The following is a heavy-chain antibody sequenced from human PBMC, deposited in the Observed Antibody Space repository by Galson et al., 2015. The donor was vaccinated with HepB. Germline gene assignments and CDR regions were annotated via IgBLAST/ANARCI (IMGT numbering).Heavy chain of an antibody. D-gene: IGHD1-26*01. V-gene: IGHV3-43*01. Sequence: SLRLSCAASGFTFSSYTMHWVRRAPGKGLEWVSLISWDGGSTYYADSVKGRFTISRDNSKNSLYLQMNSLRTEDTALYYCAKDGDSGTPTGYFDYWGQGTLVTVSS. CDR3: AKDGDSGTPTGYFDY. CDR1: GFTFSSYT. CDR2: ISWDGGST. J-gene: IGHJ4*02.